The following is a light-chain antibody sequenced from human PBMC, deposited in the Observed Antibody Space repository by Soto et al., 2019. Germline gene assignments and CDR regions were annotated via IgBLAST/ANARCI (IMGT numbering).Light chain of an antibody. J-gene: IGKJ1*01. CDR3: QQYNFYSRT. CDR2: KAS. Sequence: DIQMTQSPSTLSASVGDTVTITCRASQTISNWLAWYQQKPGKAPKLLIYKASSLQSGVPSRFSGIGSGTEFTLTISSLQPDDFATYYCQQYNFYSRTFGQGTKVEI. CDR1: QTISNW. V-gene: IGKV1-5*03.